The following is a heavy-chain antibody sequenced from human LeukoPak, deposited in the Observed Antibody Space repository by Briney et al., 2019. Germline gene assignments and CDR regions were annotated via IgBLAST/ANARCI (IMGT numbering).Heavy chain of an antibody. Sequence: SETLSLTCTVSGGSTSRYYWSWIRQPPGKGLEWIGYIYYSGSASYNPSLQSRVTISVDTSKNQFSLNLSSVIAADTAVYYCARGIGRLLYAFDIWGQGTMVTVSS. J-gene: IGHJ3*02. CDR1: GGSTSRYY. CDR3: ARGIGRLLYAFDI. V-gene: IGHV4-59*01. D-gene: IGHD3-3*01. CDR2: IYYSGSA.